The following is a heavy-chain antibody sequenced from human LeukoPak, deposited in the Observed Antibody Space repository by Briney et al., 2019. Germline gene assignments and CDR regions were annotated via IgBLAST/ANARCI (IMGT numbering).Heavy chain of an antibody. Sequence: GASVKVSCKSSGYTFTGYYMHWVRQAPGQGLEWMGWINPNSGGTNYAQKFQGRVTMTRDTSISTAYMELSRLRSDDTAVYYCARPKRQLRYIGYDWLFDYWGQGTLVTVSS. D-gene: IGHD5-12*01. CDR1: GYTFTGYY. J-gene: IGHJ4*02. CDR3: ARPKRQLRYIGYDWLFDY. CDR2: INPNSGGT. V-gene: IGHV1-2*02.